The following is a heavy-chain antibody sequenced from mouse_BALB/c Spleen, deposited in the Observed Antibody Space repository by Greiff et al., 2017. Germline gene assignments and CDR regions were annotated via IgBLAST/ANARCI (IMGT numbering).Heavy chain of an antibody. J-gene: IGHJ3*01. CDR3: ARGEIYDYGAWFAY. D-gene: IGHD2-4*01. Sequence: VQLQQSGPDLVKPSQSLSLTCTVTGYSINSGYSWYWIRKFPGNQLEWMGYIHYSGSTNYNPTLKSRITIPRDTSKNQFFLQLNSVTTEDTATYDCARGEIYDYGAWFAYWGQGTLVTVSA. V-gene: IGHV3-1*02. CDR1: GYSINSGYS. CDR2: IHYSGST.